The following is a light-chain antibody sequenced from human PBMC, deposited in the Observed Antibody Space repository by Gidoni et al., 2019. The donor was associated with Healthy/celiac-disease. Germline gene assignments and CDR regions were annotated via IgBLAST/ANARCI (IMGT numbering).Light chain of an antibody. J-gene: IGKJ5*01. CDR3: QQRSNWPLIT. CDR1: QSVSSY. CDR2: DAS. Sequence: EMEWTQSEATRSLSPGERATLSCRASQSVSSYLAWYQQKPGQAPRLLIYDASNRATGIPARFSGSGSGTDFTLTISSLVPEDFAVYYCQQRSNWPLITFGQGTRLEIK. V-gene: IGKV3-11*01.